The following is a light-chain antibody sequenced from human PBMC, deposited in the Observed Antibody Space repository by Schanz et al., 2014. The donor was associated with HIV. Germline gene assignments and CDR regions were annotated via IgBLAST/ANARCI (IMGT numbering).Light chain of an antibody. J-gene: IGLJ2*01. Sequence: QSALIQPASVSGSPGQSITISCTGTSSDPGAYNYLSWYQQHPGKAPKLMIYDVNIRPSGVSNRFSGSKSGNTASLTISGLQAEDEADYYCNSYTRTSTPVFGGGTKLTVL. CDR2: DVN. CDR3: NSYTRTSTPV. CDR1: SSDPGAYNY. V-gene: IGLV2-14*03.